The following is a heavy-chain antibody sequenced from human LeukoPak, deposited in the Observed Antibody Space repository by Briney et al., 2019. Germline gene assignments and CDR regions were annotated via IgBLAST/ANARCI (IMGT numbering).Heavy chain of an antibody. CDR3: ARGPYSSSWYGNYYYGMDV. CDR2: IIPIFGTA. D-gene: IGHD6-13*01. J-gene: IGHJ6*04. CDR1: GYTFTGYY. Sequence: ASVKVSCKASGYTFTGYYMHWVRQAPGQGLEWMGGIIPIFGTANYAQKFQGRVTITADESTSTAYMELSSLRSEDTAVYYCARGPYSSSWYGNYYYGMDVWGKGTTVTVSS. V-gene: IGHV1-69*13.